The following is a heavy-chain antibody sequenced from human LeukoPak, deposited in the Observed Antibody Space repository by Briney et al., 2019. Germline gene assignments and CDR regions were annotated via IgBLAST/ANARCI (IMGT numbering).Heavy chain of an antibody. CDR2: IIPIFGTA. Sequence: ASVKVSCKASGGTFSSYAISWVRQAPGQGLEWMGGIIPIFGTANYAQRFQGRVTITTDESTSTAYMELSSLRSEDTAVYYCARGPELERFDYWGQGTLVTVSS. D-gene: IGHD1-1*01. CDR3: ARGPELERFDY. J-gene: IGHJ4*02. V-gene: IGHV1-69*05. CDR1: GGTFSSYA.